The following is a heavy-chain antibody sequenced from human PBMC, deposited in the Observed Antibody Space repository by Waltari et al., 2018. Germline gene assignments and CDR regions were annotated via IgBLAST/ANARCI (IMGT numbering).Heavy chain of an antibody. CDR3: ARRPYDISTGGFDY. V-gene: IGHV4-39*02. CDR1: GDSISLKSSY. Sequence: QVQLQESGPGLVNPSETLSLSCTVAGDSISLKSSYWGWIRQPPGKGLEWIGSFYYGGTNYNPSLKSRVTISADTSKNRFSLKLNSVTATDTAVYYCARRPYDISTGGFDYWGQGILVTVSA. D-gene: IGHD3-9*01. CDR2: FYYGGT. J-gene: IGHJ4*02.